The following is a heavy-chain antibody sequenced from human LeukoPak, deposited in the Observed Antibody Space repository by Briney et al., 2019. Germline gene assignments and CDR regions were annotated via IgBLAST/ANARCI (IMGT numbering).Heavy chain of an antibody. CDR1: GFTFSNAW. Sequence: GGSLRLSCAASGFTFSNAWMSWVRQAPGKGLEWVGRIKSKTDGGTTDYAAPVKGRFTISRDDSKNTLYLQMNSLKTEDTAVYYCTTATPGLRYFDWPTNYFDYWGQGTLVTVSS. V-gene: IGHV3-15*01. J-gene: IGHJ4*02. D-gene: IGHD3-9*01. CDR3: TTATPGLRYFDWPTNYFDY. CDR2: IKSKTDGGTT.